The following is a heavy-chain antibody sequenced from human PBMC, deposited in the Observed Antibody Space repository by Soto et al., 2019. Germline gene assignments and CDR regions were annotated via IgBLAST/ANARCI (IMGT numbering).Heavy chain of an antibody. CDR2: IYPGDSDT. CDR1: GYSFTSYW. D-gene: IGHD6-13*01. V-gene: IGHV5-51*01. CDR3: ARTSAAGKYYYAMDG. J-gene: IGHJ6*02. Sequence: GESLKISCKGSGYSFTSYWIGWVRQMPGKGLEWMGIIYPGDSDTRYSPSFQGQVTISADKSISTAYLQWSSLKASDTAMYYCARTSAAGKYYYAMDGWGQGTTVTVSS.